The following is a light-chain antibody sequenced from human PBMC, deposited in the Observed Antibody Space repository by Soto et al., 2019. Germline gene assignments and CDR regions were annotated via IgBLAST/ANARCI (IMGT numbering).Light chain of an antibody. V-gene: IGLV3-21*02. CDR2: DDT. Sequence: SYELTQPPSVSVAPGQTARITCGGKNLGSRAVHWYRQKTGQAPVLVVYDDTDRPSGIPERFSGSNSGSTATLTISRVEAGDEGDYYCQVWEFIPGYVFGNGTKLTVL. J-gene: IGLJ1*01. CDR3: QVWEFIPGYV. CDR1: NLGSRA.